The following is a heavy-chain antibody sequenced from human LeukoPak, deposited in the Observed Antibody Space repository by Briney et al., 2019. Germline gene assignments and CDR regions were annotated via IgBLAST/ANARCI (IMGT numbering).Heavy chain of an antibody. CDR1: GYTFSGYY. CDR2: INPNSGGT. D-gene: IGHD5-18*01. Sequence: ASVKVSCKASGYTFSGYYMHWVRQAPGQGLEWMGRINPNSGGTNYAQKFQGRVTMTRDTSISTAYMELSRLTSDDTAVYYCARDCCSSGYTWGYWGQGTLVTVSS. CDR3: ARDCCSSGYTWGY. V-gene: IGHV1-2*06. J-gene: IGHJ4*02.